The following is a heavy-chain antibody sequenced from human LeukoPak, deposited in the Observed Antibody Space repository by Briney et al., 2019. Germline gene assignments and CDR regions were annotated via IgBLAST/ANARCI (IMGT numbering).Heavy chain of an antibody. J-gene: IGHJ4*02. V-gene: IGHV1-2*02. D-gene: IGHD5-18*01. CDR2: INPNSGGT. CDR3: ARGGPEVQLWSCDY. Sequence: ASVKVSCKASGYTITNNYMHCVRQAPGQGLEWMGWINPNSGGTNYAQKFQGRVTMTRDTSISTAYMELSRLRSDDTAVYYCARGGPEVQLWSCDYWGQGTLVTVSS. CDR1: GYTITNNY.